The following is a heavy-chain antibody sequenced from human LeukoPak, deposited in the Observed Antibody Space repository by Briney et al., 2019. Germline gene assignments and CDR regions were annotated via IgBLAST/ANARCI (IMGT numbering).Heavy chain of an antibody. CDR3: AKDKDTPATAQPQRGYFES. CDR1: GFTFSDYA. J-gene: IGHJ4*02. Sequence: GGSLRLSCAASGFTFSDYALGWVRQAPGRGLEWVATLSGSGAGTYYSDSVQGRFTISRDNSKNTLDLQMNSLRVEDTAVYFCAKDKDTPATAQPQRGYFESWGQGTLVTVSS. CDR2: LSGSGAGT. D-gene: IGHD2-15*01. V-gene: IGHV3-23*01.